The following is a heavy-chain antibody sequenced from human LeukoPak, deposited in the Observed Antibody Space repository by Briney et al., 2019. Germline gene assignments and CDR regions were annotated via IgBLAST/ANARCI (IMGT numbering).Heavy chain of an antibody. D-gene: IGHD3-3*01. CDR3: AKDRSSITIFGVVAEYYYYYYGMDV. J-gene: IGHJ6*02. CDR2: ISGSGGST. CDR1: GFTFSSYA. V-gene: IGHV3-23*01. Sequence: TGGSLRLSCAASGFTFSSYAMSWVRQAPGKGLEWVSAISGSGGSTYYADSVKGRFTISRDNSKNTLYLQMNSLRAEDTAVYYCAKDRSSITIFGVVAEYYYYYYGMDVWGQGTTVTVSS.